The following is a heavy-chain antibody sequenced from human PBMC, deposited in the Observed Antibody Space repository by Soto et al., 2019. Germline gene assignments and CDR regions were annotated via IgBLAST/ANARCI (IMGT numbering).Heavy chain of an antibody. CDR2: IIPIFGTA. Sequence: SVKVSCKASGGTFSSYAISWVRQAPGQGLEWMGGIIPIFGTANYAQKFQGRVTITADESTSTAYMELGSLRSEDTAVYYCARGGSDTAMAPFDYWGQGTLVTVSS. J-gene: IGHJ4*02. D-gene: IGHD5-18*01. CDR3: ARGGSDTAMAPFDY. CDR1: GGTFSSYA. V-gene: IGHV1-69*13.